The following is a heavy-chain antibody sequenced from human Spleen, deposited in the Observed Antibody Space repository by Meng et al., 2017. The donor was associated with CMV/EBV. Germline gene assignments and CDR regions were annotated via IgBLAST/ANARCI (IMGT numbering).Heavy chain of an antibody. Sequence: GESLKISCAASGFTFSTYWMSWVRQSPKGLEWVANIGQDGIEKYYVDSVKGRFTISRDNAKSSLFLQMNSLRAEDTAVYYCARDLIVVAPAAIYDYYGMDVWGQGTTVTVSS. CDR3: ARDLIVVAPAAIYDYYGMDV. D-gene: IGHD2-2*01. V-gene: IGHV3-7*01. CDR1: GFTFSTYW. J-gene: IGHJ6*02. CDR2: IGQDGIEK.